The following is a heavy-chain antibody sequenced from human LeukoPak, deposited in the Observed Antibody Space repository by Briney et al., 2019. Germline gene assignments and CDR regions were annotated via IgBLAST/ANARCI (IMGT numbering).Heavy chain of an antibody. CDR1: GFTFSTYA. CDR2: IGGSGGNT. Sequence: PGGSLRLSRAASGFTFSTYAMSWVRQAPGKGLEWVSIIGGSGGNTYYADSVKGRFTISRDNSKNTLYLQMNSLRADDTAVYYCAKTGAGYYYMDVWGKGTTVTVSS. J-gene: IGHJ6*03. V-gene: IGHV3-23*01. D-gene: IGHD7-27*01. CDR3: AKTGAGYYYMDV.